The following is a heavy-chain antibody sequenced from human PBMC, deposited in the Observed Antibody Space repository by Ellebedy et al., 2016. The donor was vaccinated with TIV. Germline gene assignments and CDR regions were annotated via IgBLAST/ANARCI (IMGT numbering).Heavy chain of an antibody. CDR1: GYTFTSYG. Sequence: ASVKVSCXASGYTFTSYGISWVRQATGQGLEWMGWMNPNSGNTGYAQKFQGRVTMTRNTSISTAYMELSSLRSEDTAVYYCARRSGYLSIDYWGQGTLVTVSS. V-gene: IGHV1-8*02. CDR2: MNPNSGNT. CDR3: ARRSGYLSIDY. D-gene: IGHD3-3*01. J-gene: IGHJ4*02.